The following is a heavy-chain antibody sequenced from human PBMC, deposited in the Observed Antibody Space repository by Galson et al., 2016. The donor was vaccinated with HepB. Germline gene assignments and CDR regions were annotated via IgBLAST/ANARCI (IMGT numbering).Heavy chain of an antibody. Sequence: SLRLSCADSGFTFSTYNMNWVRQAPGKGLERASSLSNSNSYIYYTDSLKGRFTISRDNAKNSLYLQLNSLRAEDTAVYYLARDFGYCSSTSCYTGGLFHYYGMDVWGQGTTVTVSS. CDR1: GFTFSTYN. V-gene: IGHV3-21*01. D-gene: IGHD2-2*02. CDR3: ARDFGYCSSTSCYTGGLFHYYGMDV. CDR2: LSNSNSYI. J-gene: IGHJ6*02.